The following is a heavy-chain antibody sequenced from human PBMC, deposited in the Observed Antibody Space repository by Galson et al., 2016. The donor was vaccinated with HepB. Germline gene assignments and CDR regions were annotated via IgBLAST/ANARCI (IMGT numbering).Heavy chain of an antibody. J-gene: IGHJ3*02. V-gene: IGHV1-3*01. CDR2: INAGNGNT. CDR1: GYTFTSYA. D-gene: IGHD6-13*01. CDR3: ARVDCSSSWFAVDI. Sequence: SVTVSCKASGYTFTSYAIHWVRQAPGQRLEWMGWINAGNGNTKYSQKFQGRVTITRDTSASTAYMELSSLRSEDTAVYYCARVDCSSSWFAVDIWGQGTMVTVSS.